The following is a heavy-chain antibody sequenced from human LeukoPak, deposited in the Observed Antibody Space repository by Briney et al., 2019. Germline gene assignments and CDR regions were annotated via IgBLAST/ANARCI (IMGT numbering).Heavy chain of an antibody. CDR2: IDPYTGHT. Sequence: ASVKLSCKASGYTFVCYYLHWVRQAPGQGLEWMAWIDPYTGHTHYPQKFQGRITVTRDTSISTTYMELSWLTSDDTALYYCAREYSASEHWGQGTLVTVSS. D-gene: IGHD4-11*01. CDR3: AREYSASEH. CDR1: GYTFVCYY. V-gene: IGHV1-2*02. J-gene: IGHJ1*01.